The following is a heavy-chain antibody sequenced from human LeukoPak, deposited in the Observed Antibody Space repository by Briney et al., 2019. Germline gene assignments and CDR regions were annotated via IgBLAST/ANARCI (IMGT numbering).Heavy chain of an antibody. J-gene: IGHJ5*02. CDR3: ARAYCSSTSCYSRFDP. Sequence: ASVNVSCKASGYTFTSYYMHWVRQAPGQGLEWMGIINPSGGSTSYAQKFQGRVTMTRDTSTSTVYMELSSLRSEDTAVYYCARAYCSSTSCYSRFDPWGQGTLVTVSS. CDR1: GYTFTSYY. V-gene: IGHV1-46*01. CDR2: INPSGGST. D-gene: IGHD2-2*01.